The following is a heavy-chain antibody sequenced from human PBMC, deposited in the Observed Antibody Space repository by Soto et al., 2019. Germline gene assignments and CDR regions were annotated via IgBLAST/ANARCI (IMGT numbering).Heavy chain of an antibody. Sequence: GGSLRLSCAASGFTVSSNYMSWVRQAPGKGLEWVSVIYSGGSTYYADSVKGRFTISRDNSKNTLYLQMNSLRAEDTAVYYCARDYRGHVVSGWFDPWGQGNLVTVSS. D-gene: IGHD2-15*01. CDR1: GFTVSSNY. V-gene: IGHV3-53*01. CDR3: ARDYRGHVVSGWFDP. CDR2: IYSGGST. J-gene: IGHJ5*02.